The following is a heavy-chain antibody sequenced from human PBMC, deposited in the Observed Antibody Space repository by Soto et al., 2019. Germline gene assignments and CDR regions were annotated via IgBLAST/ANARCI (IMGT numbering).Heavy chain of an antibody. Sequence: PGGSLRLSCAASGFTFSSSAMSWVRQAPGKGLEWVAAISPDGYSTYYADSVKGRFTISRDNSRNTVYLQMNGLRVDDTAVYYSAAGYMVRARFDYWGQGTLVTVSS. CDR2: ISPDGYST. D-gene: IGHD3-10*01. V-gene: IGHV3-23*01. J-gene: IGHJ4*02. CDR3: AAGYMVRARFDY. CDR1: GFTFSSSA.